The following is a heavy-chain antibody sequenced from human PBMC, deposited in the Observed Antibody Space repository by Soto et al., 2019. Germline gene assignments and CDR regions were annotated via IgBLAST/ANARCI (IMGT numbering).Heavy chain of an antibody. V-gene: IGHV3-21*01. CDR1: GFTLTSYS. J-gene: IGHJ6*02. CDR2: ISSSSSHI. CDR3: VRERGLSSYYGMDV. D-gene: IGHD3-10*01. Sequence: CAASGFTLTSYSMNWVRQASGKGLEWVSSISSSSSHIYYADSVKGRFTISRDNARNSLYLQMNSLRAEDTAVYYCVRERGLSSYYGMDVWGQGTTVTVSS.